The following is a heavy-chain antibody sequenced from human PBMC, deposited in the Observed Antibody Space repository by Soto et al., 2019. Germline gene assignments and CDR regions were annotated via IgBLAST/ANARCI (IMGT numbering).Heavy chain of an antibody. Sequence: QVQLVQSGAEVKKPGASVKVSCKASGYTFTNYGISWVRQAPGQGPEWMGWISGYNGNTKYVQTLQGRVTMTTDTSTSTAYMELRSLRSDDTAVYYCAGGGSSWSAEYYQHWGQGTLVIVSS. J-gene: IGHJ1*01. CDR1: GYTFTNYG. CDR2: ISGYNGNT. CDR3: AGGGSSWSAEYYQH. D-gene: IGHD6-13*01. V-gene: IGHV1-18*01.